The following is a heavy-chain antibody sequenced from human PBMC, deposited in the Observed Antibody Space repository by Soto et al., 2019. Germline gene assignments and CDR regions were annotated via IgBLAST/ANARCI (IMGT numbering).Heavy chain of an antibody. V-gene: IGHV3-23*01. J-gene: IGHJ4*02. CDR3: AKHLIGGRLQSPFDL. D-gene: IGHD3-22*01. Sequence: GGSLRLSCAASGFSFRNYAMSWVRQAPGKGLEWISTLTGSSSNIYYADSVKGRFAISRDNSRNTLYLQMNSLTAEDTAVYYCAKHLIGGRLQSPFDLWGQGTQVTVSS. CDR2: LTGSSSNI. CDR1: GFSFRNYA.